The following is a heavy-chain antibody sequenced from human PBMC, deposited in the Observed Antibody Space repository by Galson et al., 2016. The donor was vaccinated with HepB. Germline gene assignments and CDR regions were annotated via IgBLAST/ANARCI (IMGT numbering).Heavy chain of an antibody. Sequence: QSGAEVKKPGESLRISRQGSGYSFSNYWITWVRQMPGKGLEWMGRIDPSDSYINYSPSFEGHVTISVDKSNFTAYLHWSSLRASDTAIYYWARLRNVLTGSNWFDPWGQGPLVIVSS. V-gene: IGHV5-10-1*01. CDR3: ARLRNVLTGSNWFDP. J-gene: IGHJ5*02. D-gene: IGHD3-9*01. CDR1: GYSFSNYW. CDR2: IDPSDSYI.